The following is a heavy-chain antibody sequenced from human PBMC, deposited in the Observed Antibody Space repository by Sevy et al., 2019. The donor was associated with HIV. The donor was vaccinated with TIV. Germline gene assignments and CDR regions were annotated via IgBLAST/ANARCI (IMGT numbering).Heavy chain of an antibody. CDR1: GFTFSSYA. Sequence: GGSLRLSCAASGFTFSSYAMSWVRQAPGKGLEWVSAISGSGGSTYYANSVKGRFTISRDNSKNRRYRQMNSLRAEDTAVYYWAKDSYYYGSGSYMGPAPPTGGAFDIWGQGTMVTVSS. V-gene: IGHV3-23*01. CDR2: ISGSGGST. CDR3: AKDSYYYGSGSYMGPAPPTGGAFDI. D-gene: IGHD3-10*01. J-gene: IGHJ3*02.